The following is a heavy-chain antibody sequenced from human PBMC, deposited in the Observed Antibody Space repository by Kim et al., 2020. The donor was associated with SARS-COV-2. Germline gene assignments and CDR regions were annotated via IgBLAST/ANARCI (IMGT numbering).Heavy chain of an antibody. CDR1: GFTFSSYA. Sequence: GGSLRLSCAASGFTFSSYAMSWVRQAPGKGLEWVSAISGSGGSTYYADSVKGRFTISRDNSKSTLYLQMNSLRAEDTAVYYCANDPISYYYGSGSSYFDYWGQGTLVTVSP. V-gene: IGHV3-23*01. CDR2: ISGSGGST. D-gene: IGHD3-10*01. CDR3: ANDPISYYYGSGSSYFDY. J-gene: IGHJ4*02.